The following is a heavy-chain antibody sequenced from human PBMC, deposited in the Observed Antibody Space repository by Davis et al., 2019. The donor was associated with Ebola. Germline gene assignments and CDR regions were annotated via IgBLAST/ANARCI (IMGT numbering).Heavy chain of an antibody. Sequence: GESLKISCAASGFTFSSYSMNWVRQAPGKGLEWVSSISSSSSYIYYADSVKGRFTISRDNSKNTLYLQMNSLRAEDTAVYYCAKEFSWIQLWSGYFDYWGQGTLVTVSS. CDR2: ISSSSSYI. V-gene: IGHV3-21*01. D-gene: IGHD5-18*01. J-gene: IGHJ4*02. CDR3: AKEFSWIQLWSGYFDY. CDR1: GFTFSSYS.